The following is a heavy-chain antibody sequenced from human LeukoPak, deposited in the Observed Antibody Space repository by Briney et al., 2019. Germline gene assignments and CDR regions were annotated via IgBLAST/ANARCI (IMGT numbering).Heavy chain of an antibody. J-gene: IGHJ4*02. CDR2: IYYSGST. CDR3: ARVTTAWYVIGY. D-gene: IGHD6-13*01. CDR1: GGSISSYY. Sequence: PSETLSLTCTVSGGSISSYYWSWIRQPPGKGLEWIGYIYYSGSTNYNPSLKGRVTISVDTSKNQFSLRLSSVTAADSAIYYCARVTTAWYVIGYWGQGALVTVSS. V-gene: IGHV4-59*01.